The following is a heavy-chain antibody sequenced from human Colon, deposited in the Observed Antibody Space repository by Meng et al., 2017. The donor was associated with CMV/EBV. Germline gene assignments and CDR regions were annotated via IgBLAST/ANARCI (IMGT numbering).Heavy chain of an antibody. CDR3: ARNLAPYYFDS. Sequence: GESLKISCAASGFTFSSYGMHWVRQAPGKGLEWLAFISSDGSTEDYADSLRGRFTISRDNFNNTLFLQMTSLRPEDTAVYFCARNLAPYYFDSWGQGTLVTVSS. CDR1: GFTFSSYG. J-gene: IGHJ4*02. CDR2: ISSDGSTE. V-gene: IGHV3-30*19.